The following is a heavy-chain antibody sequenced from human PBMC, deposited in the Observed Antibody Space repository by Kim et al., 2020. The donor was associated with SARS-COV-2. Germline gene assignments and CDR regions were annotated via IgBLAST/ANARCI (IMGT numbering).Heavy chain of an antibody. Sequence: GGSLRLSCAASGFTFSDVWMSWVRQVPGKGLEWIGHIKSKTDGGTTNYAAPVKGRFTISRDDSKNTLYLQMNSLKTEDTAVYYCTTVYTYGFSGTDYWGQGTLVTVSS. CDR3: TTVYTYGFSGTDY. D-gene: IGHD5-18*01. CDR1: GFTFSDVW. V-gene: IGHV3-15*01. CDR2: IKSKTDGGTT. J-gene: IGHJ4*02.